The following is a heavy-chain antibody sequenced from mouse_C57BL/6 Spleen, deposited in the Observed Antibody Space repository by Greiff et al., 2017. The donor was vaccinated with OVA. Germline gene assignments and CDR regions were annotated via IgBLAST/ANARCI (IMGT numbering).Heavy chain of an antibody. CDR1: GYTFTSYW. Sequence: QVHVKQPGAELVMPGASVKLSCKASGYTFTSYWMHWVKQRPGQGLEWIGEIDPSDSYTNYNQKFKGKSTLTVDKSSSTAYMQLSSLTSEDSAVYYCARMAGAMDYWGQGTSVTVSS. CDR3: ARMAGAMDY. J-gene: IGHJ4*01. V-gene: IGHV1-69*01. CDR2: IDPSDSYT.